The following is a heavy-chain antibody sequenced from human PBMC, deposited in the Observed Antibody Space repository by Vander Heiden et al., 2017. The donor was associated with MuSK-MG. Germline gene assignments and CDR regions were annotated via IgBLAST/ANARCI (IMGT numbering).Heavy chain of an antibody. CDR1: AFTFSSYA. CDR3: AKDQAIAAAAYYFDY. Sequence: VQLVESGGCVVQPGRSLRLSCAASAFTFSSYAIHWVRQAVGKGLEWVSVISSDGRDKKYVDSVKGRSTISRDNSKNTVYLQMNSLRVEDTAVYDCAKDQAIAAAAYYFDYWGQGTLVTVSA. V-gene: IGHV3-30*18. J-gene: IGHJ4*02. D-gene: IGHD6-13*01. CDR2: ISSDGRDK.